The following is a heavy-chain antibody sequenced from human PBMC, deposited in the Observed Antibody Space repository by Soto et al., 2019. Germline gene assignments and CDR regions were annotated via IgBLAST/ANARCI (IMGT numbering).Heavy chain of an antibody. D-gene: IGHD2-15*01. CDR2: RWYDGSNK. V-gene: IGHV3-33*01. J-gene: IGHJ6*03. CDR1: GFTFSSYG. CDR3: ARDRRDIVVVVAANYYYYYMDV. Sequence: QVQLVESGGGVVQPGRSLRLSCAASGFTFSSYGMHWVRQAPGKGLEWVAVRWYDGSNKYYADSVKGRFTISRDNSKNTLYLQMNSLRAEDTAVYYCARDRRDIVVVVAANYYYYYMDVWGKGTTVTVSS.